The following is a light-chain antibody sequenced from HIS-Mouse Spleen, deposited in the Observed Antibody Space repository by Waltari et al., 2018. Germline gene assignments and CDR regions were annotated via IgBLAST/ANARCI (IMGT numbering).Light chain of an antibody. V-gene: IGLV2-8*01. CDR1: SSDVGGYNY. Sequence: QSALTQPPSASGSPGQSVTISCTGTSSDVGGYNYVSWYQQHPGKAPKRMIYEVSKRPSGVPDRFSGSKSGNTASLTVSGLQAEDEADYYCSSYAGSNNLNVFGTGTKVTVL. CDR2: EVS. CDR3: SSYAGSNNLNV. J-gene: IGLJ1*01.